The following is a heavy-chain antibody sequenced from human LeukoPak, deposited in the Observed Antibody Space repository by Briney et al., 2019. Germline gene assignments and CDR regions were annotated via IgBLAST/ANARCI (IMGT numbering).Heavy chain of an antibody. CDR1: GGSISSYY. J-gene: IGHJ4*02. Sequence: SETLSLTCTVSGGSISSYYWSWIRQPPGKGLKWIGNIYYSGYTTYSPSLKSRVTISVDTSKNQFSLKLSSVTAADTAVYYCARDLAAGTGGFDYWGQGTLVTVSS. D-gene: IGHD6-13*01. CDR2: IYYSGYT. CDR3: ARDLAAGTGGFDY. V-gene: IGHV4-59*01.